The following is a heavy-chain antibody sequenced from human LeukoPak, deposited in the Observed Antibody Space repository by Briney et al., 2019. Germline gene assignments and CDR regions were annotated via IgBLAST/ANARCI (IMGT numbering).Heavy chain of an antibody. CDR3: ARGNSSSWYYYYYMDV. CDR2: MNPNSGNT. J-gene: IGHJ6*03. V-gene: IGHV1-8*01. Sequence: ASVKVSCKASGYTFTSYDINWVRQATGQGLEWMGWMNPNSGNTCYAQKFQGRVTMTRNTSISTAYMELSSLRSEDTAVYYCARGNSSSWYYYYYMDVWGKGTTVTVSS. D-gene: IGHD6-13*01. CDR1: GYTFTSYD.